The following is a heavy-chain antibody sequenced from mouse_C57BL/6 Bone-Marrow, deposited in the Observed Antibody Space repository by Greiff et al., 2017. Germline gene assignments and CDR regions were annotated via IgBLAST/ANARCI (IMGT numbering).Heavy chain of an antibody. J-gene: IGHJ3*01. D-gene: IGHD2-2*01. V-gene: IGHV1-81*01. Sequence: QVQLKESGAELARPGASVQLSCKASGYTFTSYGISWVKQRTGQGLEWIGEIYPRSGNTYYNEKFKGKATLTADKSSSTAYMELRSLTSEDSAVYFCARFYGYDGAWFAYWGQGTLVTVSA. CDR1: GYTFTSYG. CDR3: ARFYGYDGAWFAY. CDR2: IYPRSGNT.